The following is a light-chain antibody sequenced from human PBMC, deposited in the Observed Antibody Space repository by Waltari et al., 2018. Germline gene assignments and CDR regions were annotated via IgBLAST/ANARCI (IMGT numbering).Light chain of an antibody. CDR2: EGS. Sequence: QSALTQPASVSGSPGQSITISCTGTSSDVGSYDLVSWYQQHPGKAPNLMIYEGSQGPSGVSHRFSGSKSGNTASLTISGLQAEDEADYYCCSYAGSSTWVFGGGTKLTVL. J-gene: IGLJ3*02. CDR1: SSDVGSYDL. V-gene: IGLV2-23*01. CDR3: CSYAGSSTWV.